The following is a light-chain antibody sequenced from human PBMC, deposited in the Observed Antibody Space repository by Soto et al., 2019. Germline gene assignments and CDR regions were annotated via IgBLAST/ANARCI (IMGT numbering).Light chain of an antibody. CDR1: SSDVGGYEY. V-gene: IGLV2-11*01. Sequence: QSALTQPRSVSGSPGQSVTISCSGTSSDVGGYEYVSWYQQHPGKAPRLLIYHVGQRPSGVPGRFSGSKSGTSASLAITGLQAEDEADYYCQSYDSSLSGYVFGTGTKVTVL. J-gene: IGLJ1*01. CDR2: HVG. CDR3: QSYDSSLSGYV.